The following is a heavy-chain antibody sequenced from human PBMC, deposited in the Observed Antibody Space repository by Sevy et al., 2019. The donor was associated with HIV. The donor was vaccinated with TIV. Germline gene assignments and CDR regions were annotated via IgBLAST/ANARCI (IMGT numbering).Heavy chain of an antibody. D-gene: IGHD6-13*01. Sequence: PGGSLRLSCVASGFTFSSYEMNWVRQAPGKGLEWVSHISTSGSIIHYEDSVKGRFTISRDNAKNSLYLQMNSLRAEDTAVYYCAREDGSLHYFQYWGQGTLVTVSP. CDR2: ISTSGSII. CDR1: GFTFSSYE. V-gene: IGHV3-48*03. J-gene: IGHJ1*01. CDR3: AREDGSLHYFQY.